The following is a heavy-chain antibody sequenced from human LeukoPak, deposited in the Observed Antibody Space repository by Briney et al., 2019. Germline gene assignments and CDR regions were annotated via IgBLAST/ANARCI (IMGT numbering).Heavy chain of an antibody. D-gene: IGHD3-9*01. J-gene: IGHJ4*02. CDR2: INHSGST. CDR1: GGSISSGGYS. V-gene: IGHV4-30-2*01. Sequence: SETLSLTCAVSGGSISSGGYSWSWIRQPPGKGLEWIGEINHSGSTNYNPSLKSRVTISVDTSKNQFSLKLSSVTAADTAVYYCAREGSGGTIYYFDYWGQGTLVTVSS. CDR3: AREGSGGTIYYFDY.